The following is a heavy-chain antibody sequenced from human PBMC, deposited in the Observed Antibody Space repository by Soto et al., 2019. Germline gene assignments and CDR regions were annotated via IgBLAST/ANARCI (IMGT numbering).Heavy chain of an antibody. D-gene: IGHD6-13*01. V-gene: IGHV1-69*01. CDR2: IIPIFGTA. CDR3: ATIPYSSSWAVGVDY. J-gene: IGHJ4*02. Sequence: QVQLVQSGAEVKKPGSSVKVSCKASGGTFSSYAISWVRQAPGQGLEWMGGIIPIFGTANYAQKYQGRVTITADESTIKAYMELGSLRAEDTAMYYCATIPYSSSWAVGVDYWGQGTLVTVSS. CDR1: GGTFSSYA.